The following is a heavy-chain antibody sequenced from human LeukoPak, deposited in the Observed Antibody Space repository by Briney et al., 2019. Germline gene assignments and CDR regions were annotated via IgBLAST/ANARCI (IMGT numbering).Heavy chain of an antibody. CDR1: GFSVTSNY. V-gene: IGHV3-66*01. D-gene: IGHD2/OR15-2a*01. Sequence: PGGSLRLSCTASGFSVTSNYMNWVRQAPGKGLEWVSLIYSDGSTYHADSVKGRFTISRDKSNNMVYLQMNNLRVEDTAMYYCTRDPPAVLLGTYGWGQGALVTVS. CDR3: TRDPPAVLLGTYG. CDR2: IYSDGST. J-gene: IGHJ4*02.